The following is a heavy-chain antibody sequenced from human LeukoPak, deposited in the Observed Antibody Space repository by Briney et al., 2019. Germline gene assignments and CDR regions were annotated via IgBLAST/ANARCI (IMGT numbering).Heavy chain of an antibody. CDR2: ISYSGST. CDR1: GGSISSYY. J-gene: IGHJ4*02. CDR3: ARGGYSGYDLDS. Sequence: SETLSLTCTVSGGSISSYYWSWIRQPPGKGLEWIGYISYSGSTNYNPSLKSRVTISVDTSKNQFSLKLTSVTAADTAVYFCARGGYSGYDLDSWGQGTLDTVSS. D-gene: IGHD5-12*01. V-gene: IGHV4-59*01.